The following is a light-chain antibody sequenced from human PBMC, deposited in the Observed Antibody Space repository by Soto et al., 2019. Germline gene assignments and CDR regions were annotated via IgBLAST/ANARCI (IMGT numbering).Light chain of an antibody. CDR1: QSISSY. Sequence: DIQMTQSPSSLSASVGDRVTITCRASQSISSYLNWYQQKPGKAPKLLIYAASSLQSGVPSRFSGSGSGTDFTLTISSLQPEDFATYYCQQSYSTPYTFGQGDQGGYQT. CDR3: QQSYSTPYT. J-gene: IGKJ2*01. CDR2: AAS. V-gene: IGKV1-39*01.